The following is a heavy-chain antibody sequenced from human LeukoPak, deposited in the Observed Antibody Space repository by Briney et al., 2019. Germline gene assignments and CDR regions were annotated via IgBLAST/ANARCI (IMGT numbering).Heavy chain of an antibody. D-gene: IGHD3-22*01. CDR3: AKTPDSSGYDYYFDY. J-gene: IGHJ4*02. V-gene: IGHV3-30*18. CDR1: GFTSSSYG. Sequence: PGGSLRLSCAASGFTSSSYGMHWVRQAPGKGLEWVAVISYDGSNKYYADSVKGRFTISRDNSKNTLYLQMNSLRAEDTAVYYCAKTPDSSGYDYYFDYWGQGTLVTVSS. CDR2: ISYDGSNK.